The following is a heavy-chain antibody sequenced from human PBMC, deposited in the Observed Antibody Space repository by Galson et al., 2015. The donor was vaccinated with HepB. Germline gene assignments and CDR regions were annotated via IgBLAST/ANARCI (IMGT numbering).Heavy chain of an antibody. CDR1: GFTFSSYG. CDR2: IRYDGSNK. Sequence: SLRLSCAASGFTFSSYGMHWVRQAPGKGLEWVAFIRYDGSNKYYADSVKGRFTISRDNSKNTLYLQMNSLRAEDTAVYYCAKDPYDILTGHPWGYFQHWGQGTLVTVSS. D-gene: IGHD3-9*01. V-gene: IGHV3-30*02. CDR3: AKDPYDILTGHPWGYFQH. J-gene: IGHJ1*01.